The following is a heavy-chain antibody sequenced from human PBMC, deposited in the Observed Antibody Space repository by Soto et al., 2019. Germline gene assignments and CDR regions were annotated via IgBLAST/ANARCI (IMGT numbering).Heavy chain of an antibody. D-gene: IGHD5-18*01. CDR2: INPSGGST. CDR3: AREVERGYSYGYLEY. Sequence: QVQLVQSGAEVKKPGASVKVSCKASGYPFTSYYMHWVRQAPGQGLEWMGIINPSGGSTSYAQKFQGRVTMTRDTSTSTVYMELSSLRSEDTAVYYCAREVERGYSYGYLEYWGQGTLVTVSS. J-gene: IGHJ4*02. CDR1: GYPFTSYY. V-gene: IGHV1-46*01.